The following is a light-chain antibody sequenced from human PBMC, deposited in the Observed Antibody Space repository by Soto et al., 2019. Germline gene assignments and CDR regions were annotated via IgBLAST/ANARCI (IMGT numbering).Light chain of an antibody. Sequence: DIQLTQSPSTLSASVGDRVTITCRASQTINNWLAWYQQKPGKAPKLLIFKASSLESGVPSRFSGRGSGTEFTLTITSLQPDDFATYYCQQYHSFWTFGQGTKVDIK. CDR1: QTINNW. CDR2: KAS. V-gene: IGKV1-5*03. J-gene: IGKJ1*01. CDR3: QQYHSFWT.